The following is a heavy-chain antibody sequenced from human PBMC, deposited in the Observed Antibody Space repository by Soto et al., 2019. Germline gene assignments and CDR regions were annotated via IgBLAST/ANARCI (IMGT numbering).Heavy chain of an antibody. CDR3: ARGEGIAVAEDFDI. J-gene: IGHJ3*02. Sequence: WETLSLTCTFSGVSISSYYRSWIRQPPGKGLEWIAYIYYSGSTNYNPSLKSRVTISVDTSKNQFSLKLSSVTAADTAVYYCARGEGIAVAEDFDIWGQGTMVTVSS. D-gene: IGHD6-19*01. V-gene: IGHV4-59*01. CDR1: GVSISSYY. CDR2: IYYSGST.